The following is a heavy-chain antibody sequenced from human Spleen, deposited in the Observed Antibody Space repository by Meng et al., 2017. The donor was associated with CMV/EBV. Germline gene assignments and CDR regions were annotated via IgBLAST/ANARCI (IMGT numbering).Heavy chain of an antibody. V-gene: IGHV3-13*01. CDR3: ARTYCSGSICYSPDY. CDR2: IGTGGDI. J-gene: IGHJ4*02. Sequence: GESLKISCAASGFTFSSYDMHWVRQATGKGLEWVSVIGTGGDIFYPGSVKGRFTISRDNSKNTLYLQMNSLGPDDTALYFCARTYCSGSICYSPDYWGQGTQVTVSS. CDR1: GFTFSSYD. D-gene: IGHD2-2*01.